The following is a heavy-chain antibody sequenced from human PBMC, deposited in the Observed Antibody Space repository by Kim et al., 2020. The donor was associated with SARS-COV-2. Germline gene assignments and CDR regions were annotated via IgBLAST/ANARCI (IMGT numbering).Heavy chain of an antibody. CDR2: IYPGDSDT. CDR3: ARHPMPYSPRSSNWFDP. CDR1: GYSFTSYC. D-gene: IGHD6-13*01. V-gene: IGHV5-51*01. Sequence: GESLKISCKGSGYSFTSYCIGWVRQMPGKGLEWMGIIYPGDSDTRYSPSFQGQVTISADKSISTAYLQWSSLKASDTAMYYCARHPMPYSPRSSNWFDPWGQGTLVTVSS. J-gene: IGHJ5*02.